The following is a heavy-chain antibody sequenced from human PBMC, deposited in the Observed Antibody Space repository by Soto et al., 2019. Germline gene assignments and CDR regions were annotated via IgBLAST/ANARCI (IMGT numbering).Heavy chain of an antibody. CDR3: AKLSYSSGWDFDY. CDR1: GFTFSSYW. J-gene: IGHJ4*02. D-gene: IGHD6-19*01. CDR2: INSDGIIT. V-gene: IGHV3-74*01. Sequence: EVQLVESGGGLVQPGGSLRLSCAASGFTFSSYWMHWVRQAPGKGLVWVSRINSDGIITAYADSVRGRFTISRDNAKNTLYLQMNSRRADDTAVYYCAKLSYSSGWDFDYWGQGTLVTVSS.